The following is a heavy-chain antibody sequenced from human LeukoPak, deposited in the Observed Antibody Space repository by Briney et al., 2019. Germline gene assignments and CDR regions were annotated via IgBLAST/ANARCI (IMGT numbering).Heavy chain of an antibody. V-gene: IGHV3-30*02. CDR3: AKYHPFDWYLDY. J-gene: IGHJ4*02. CDR1: GFTFSSYG. Sequence: GGSLRLSCAASGFTFSSYGMHWVRQAPGKGLEWVAFIRYDGSNKYYADSVKGRFTISRDNSKNTLYLQMNSLRAEDTAVYYCAKYHPFDWYLDYWGQGTLVTVSS. D-gene: IGHD3-9*01. CDR2: IRYDGSNK.